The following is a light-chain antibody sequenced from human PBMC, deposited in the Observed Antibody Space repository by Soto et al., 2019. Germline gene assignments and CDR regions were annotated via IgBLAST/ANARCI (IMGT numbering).Light chain of an antibody. Sequence: QSGLTQPASGPGSPGQSTTLSCTGTNSDVGGYNYVSWYQHHPGKAPKIMLYDVSNRPSGVSNRFSGSKSGNTASLTISGLQAEDEAEYYCSSYTSSSTDYVFGTGTKVTVL. J-gene: IGLJ1*01. V-gene: IGLV2-14*03. CDR1: NSDVGGYNY. CDR3: SSYTSSSTDYV. CDR2: DVS.